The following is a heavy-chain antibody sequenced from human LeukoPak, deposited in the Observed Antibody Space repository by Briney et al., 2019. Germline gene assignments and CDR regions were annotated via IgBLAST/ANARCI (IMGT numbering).Heavy chain of an antibody. Sequence: SETLSLTCTVSGGSISSSSYYWGWIRQPPGKGLEWIGTIYYSGNTYYNPSLKSRVTISVDTSKNQFSLKLSSVTAADTAVYYCARGTYCTNGVCYRPYYYYYGMDVWGQGTTVTVSS. CDR3: ARGTYCTNGVCYRPYYYYYGMDV. J-gene: IGHJ6*02. CDR1: GGSISSSSYY. V-gene: IGHV4-39*01. D-gene: IGHD2-8*01. CDR2: IYYSGNT.